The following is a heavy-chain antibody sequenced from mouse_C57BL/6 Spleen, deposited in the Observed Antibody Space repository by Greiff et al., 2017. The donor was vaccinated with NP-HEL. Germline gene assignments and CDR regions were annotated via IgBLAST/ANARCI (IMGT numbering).Heavy chain of an antibody. V-gene: IGHV1-61*01. D-gene: IGHD2-2*01. CDR2: IYPSDSET. Sequence: QVQLQQPGAELVRPGSSVKLSCKASGYTFTSCWMDWVKQRPGQGLEWIGNIYPSDSETHYNQKFKDKATLTVDKSSSPAYMQLSSLTSEDSAVYYCARSYGYDGYWGQGTTLTVSS. CDR3: ARSYGYDGY. J-gene: IGHJ2*01. CDR1: GYTFTSCW.